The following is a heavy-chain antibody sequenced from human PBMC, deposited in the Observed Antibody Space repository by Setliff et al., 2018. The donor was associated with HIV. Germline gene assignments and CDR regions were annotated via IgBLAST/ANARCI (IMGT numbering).Heavy chain of an antibody. D-gene: IGHD3-3*01. CDR2: IYHSGST. J-gene: IGHJ5*02. Sequence: SETMSPTCAVSNYSINSGYYWGWIRQPPGKGLEWIGSIYHSGSTYYNPSLKSRVTISVDTSKNQVSLRLTSVTAADTAVYYCARQSITIFGVVISGFDPWGQGTLVTRLL. CDR3: ARQSITIFGVVISGFDP. CDR1: NYSINSGYY. V-gene: IGHV4-38-2*01.